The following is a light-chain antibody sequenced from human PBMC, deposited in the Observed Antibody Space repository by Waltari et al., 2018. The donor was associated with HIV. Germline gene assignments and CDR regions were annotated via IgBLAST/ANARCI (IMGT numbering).Light chain of an antibody. CDR2: EVT. J-gene: IGLJ3*02. CDR1: NSDVGSYNL. CDR3: CSYAGPVTWV. Sequence: QSALTQPASVSGSPGQSITISCTGTNSDVGSYNLVSWYQQHPGKAPKLIIYEVTNRPSGVSNRFAGSKSGNTASLTISELQAEDEAAYYCCSYAGPVTWVFGGGTKLTVL. V-gene: IGLV2-23*02.